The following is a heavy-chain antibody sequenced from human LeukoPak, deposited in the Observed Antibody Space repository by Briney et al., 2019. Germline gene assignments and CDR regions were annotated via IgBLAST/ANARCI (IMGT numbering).Heavy chain of an antibody. V-gene: IGHV1-69*13. D-gene: IGHD6-6*01. CDR2: IIPIFGTA. Sequence: SVKVSCKASGGTFSSYAISWVRQAPGQGLEWMGGIIPIFGTANYAQKFQGRVTITADESTSTAYMELSSLRSEDTAVYYCARDGKYSSSLHYYGMDVWGQGTTVTVSS. CDR1: GGTFSSYA. J-gene: IGHJ6*02. CDR3: ARDGKYSSSLHYYGMDV.